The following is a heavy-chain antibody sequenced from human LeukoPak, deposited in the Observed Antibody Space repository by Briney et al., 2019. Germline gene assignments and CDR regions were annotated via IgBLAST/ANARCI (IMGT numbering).Heavy chain of an antibody. CDR3: AQGKLIVPAVTGQFQH. V-gene: IGHV1-2*02. CDR2: INPNSGGT. CDR1: GYTFTAYY. Sequence: GASVNVSCKTSGYTFTAYYMHWVRQAPGQGLEWMGWINPNSGGTNYAQKFQGRVTMTRDTSISTAYMELSRLRSDDTAVYYCAQGKLIVPAVTGQFQHWGQGTLVTVSS. J-gene: IGHJ1*01. D-gene: IGHD2-2*01.